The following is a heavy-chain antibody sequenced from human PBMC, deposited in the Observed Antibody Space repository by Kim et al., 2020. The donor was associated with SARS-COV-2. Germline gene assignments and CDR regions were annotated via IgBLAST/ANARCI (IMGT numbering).Heavy chain of an antibody. D-gene: IGHD3-3*01. Sequence: ASVKVSCKASGYTFSNYAMHWVRQAPGLRLEWMGWINAGSGNTEYSQKFQGRLIITRDTSASTAYMELSSLRSEDTAVYYCAGGGAVLRFLEWLSSYFDYWGQGTLVTVSS. CDR3: AGGGAVLRFLEWLSSYFDY. CDR2: INAGSGNT. J-gene: IGHJ4*02. CDR1: GYTFSNYA. V-gene: IGHV1-3*01.